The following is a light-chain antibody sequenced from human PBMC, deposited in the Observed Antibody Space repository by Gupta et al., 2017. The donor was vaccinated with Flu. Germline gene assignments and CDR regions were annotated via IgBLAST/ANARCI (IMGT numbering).Light chain of an antibody. V-gene: IGLV3-19*01. CDR3: DYQDKRGSGNRRHVV. CDR2: SID. Sequence: RITCQRASRGNYYARWYEQRPEQAPGRGYNSIDNRHEGSPDGVAGASSGNTASLTITGAQAGEEAEYYCDYQDKRGSGNRRHVVFGGGTKLTVL. J-gene: IGLJ2*01. CDR1: SRGNYY.